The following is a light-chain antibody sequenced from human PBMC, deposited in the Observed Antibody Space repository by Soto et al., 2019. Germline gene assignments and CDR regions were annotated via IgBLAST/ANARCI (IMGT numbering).Light chain of an antibody. J-gene: IGLJ2*01. Sequence: QPVLTQPPSASGTPGQRVTISCSGSSSNIGTNYVYWYRQLPGTAPKLLIHRNDQRPSVVPDRFSGSKSGTSASLAISGLRSEDEADYYCVAWDDSLSGPVFGGGTKLTV. CDR1: SSNIGTNY. CDR2: RND. V-gene: IGLV1-47*01. CDR3: VAWDDSLSGPV.